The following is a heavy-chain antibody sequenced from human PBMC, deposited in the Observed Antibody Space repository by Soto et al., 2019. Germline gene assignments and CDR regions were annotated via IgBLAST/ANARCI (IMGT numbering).Heavy chain of an antibody. D-gene: IGHD2-21*02. Sequence: GASVKVSCKASGYTFTSYYMHWVRQAPGQGLEWMGIINPSGGSTSYAQKFQGRVTMTRDTSTSTVYMELSSLRSEDTAVYYCARVMFCGGDCYSAFDIWGQGTMVTV. J-gene: IGHJ3*02. CDR1: GYTFTSYY. CDR2: INPSGGST. CDR3: ARVMFCGGDCYSAFDI. V-gene: IGHV1-46*01.